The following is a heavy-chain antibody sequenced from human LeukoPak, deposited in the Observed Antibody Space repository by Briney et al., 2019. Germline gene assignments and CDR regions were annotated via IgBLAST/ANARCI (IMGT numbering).Heavy chain of an antibody. CDR2: IYYSGST. D-gene: IGHD5-24*01. J-gene: IGHJ4*02. CDR3: AGGDGYMAGELDY. Sequence: PSETLSLTFTVSGGSISSSSYYWGWIRQPPGKGLEWIGSIYYSGSTYYNPSLKSRVTISVDTSKNQFSLKLSSVTAADTAVYYCAGGDGYMAGELDYWGQGTLVTVSS. V-gene: IGHV4-39*07. CDR1: GGSISSSSYY.